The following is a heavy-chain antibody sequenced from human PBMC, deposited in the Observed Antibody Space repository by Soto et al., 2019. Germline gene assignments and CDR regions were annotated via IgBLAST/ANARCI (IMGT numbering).Heavy chain of an antibody. J-gene: IGHJ4*02. CDR1: GFTFSSYG. D-gene: IGHD3-16*01. CDR3: AKGIKNIDY. Sequence: QVQLVASGGGVVQPGRSLRLSCAASGFTFSSYGMHWVRQAPGKGLEWVAVISYDGSNKYYADSVKGRFTISRDNSKNTLYLQMNSLRAEDTAVYYCAKGIKNIDYWGQGTLVTVSS. V-gene: IGHV3-30*18. CDR2: ISYDGSNK.